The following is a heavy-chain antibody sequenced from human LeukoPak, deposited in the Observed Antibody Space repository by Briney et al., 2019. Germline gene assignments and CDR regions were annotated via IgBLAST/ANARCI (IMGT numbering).Heavy chain of an antibody. CDR3: ARGFGYYDSSGYNY. CDR1: GFTFSSYE. CDR2: ISSSGSTI. J-gene: IGHJ4*02. D-gene: IGHD3-22*01. V-gene: IGHV3-48*03. Sequence: GGSLRLSCAASGFTFSSYEMNWVRQAPGKGLEWVSYISSSGSTIYYADSVKGRFTISRDNAKNSLYLQMNSLRAEDTAVNYCARGFGYYDSSGYNYWGQGTLVTVSS.